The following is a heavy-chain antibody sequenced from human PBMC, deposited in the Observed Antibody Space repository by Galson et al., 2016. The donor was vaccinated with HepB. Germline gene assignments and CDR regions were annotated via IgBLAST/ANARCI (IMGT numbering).Heavy chain of an antibody. CDR2: FDAEDGER. CDR1: GYTLTELS. Sequence: SVKVSCKVSGYTLTELSMHWVRQAPGKGLEWMGGFDAEDGERIYAQKFQGRVTMTEDTSTDTAYMELSSLRSEDTAVYYCATDSGCYSFYWYGMDVWGQGTTVTVSS. D-gene: IGHD1-26*01. J-gene: IGHJ6*02. V-gene: IGHV1-24*01. CDR3: ATDSGCYSFYWYGMDV.